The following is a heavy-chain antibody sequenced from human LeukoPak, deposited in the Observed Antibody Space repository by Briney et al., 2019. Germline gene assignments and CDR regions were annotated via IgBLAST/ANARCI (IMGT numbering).Heavy chain of an antibody. Sequence: SQTLSLTCTVSGGSISSGGYYWSWIRQHPGKGLEWIGYIYYSGSTYYNPSLKSRVTISLDTSKNQFSLKLSSVTAADTAVYYCARARDYYDSSGYPFGVNAFDIWGQGTMVTVSS. CDR1: GGSISSGGYY. V-gene: IGHV4-31*03. J-gene: IGHJ3*02. CDR2: IYYSGST. CDR3: ARARDYYDSSGYPFGVNAFDI. D-gene: IGHD3-22*01.